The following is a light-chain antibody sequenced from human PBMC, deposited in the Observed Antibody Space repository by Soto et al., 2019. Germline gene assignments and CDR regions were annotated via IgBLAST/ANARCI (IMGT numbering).Light chain of an antibody. Sequence: DIQMTQSPSSLSASVGDRVSIFCWASQSISSWLAWYQQKPGKALKLLISAASTLQTGVPSRFSGSGSGTNFTLTISSLRPEVFASNSFQQLNTYPRTSGPGTRWIS. CDR1: QSISSW. V-gene: IGKV1-5*02. CDR3: QQLNTYPRT. J-gene: IGKJ3*01. CDR2: AAS.